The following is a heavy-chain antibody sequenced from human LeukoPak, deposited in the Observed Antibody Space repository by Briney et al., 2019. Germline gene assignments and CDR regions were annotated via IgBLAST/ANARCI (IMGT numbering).Heavy chain of an antibody. V-gene: IGHV3-7*01. CDR3: ARGLSGMDFWSGYHPKYYYYMDV. J-gene: IGHJ6*03. CDR2: IKQDGSEK. Sequence: GGSLRLSCAASGFTFSSYWMSWVRQAPGKGLEWVANIKQDGSEKYYVDSVKGRFPISRDNAKNSLYLQMNSLRAEDTAVYYCARGLSGMDFWSGYHPKYYYYMDVWGKGTTVTVSS. D-gene: IGHD3-3*01. CDR1: GFTFSSYW.